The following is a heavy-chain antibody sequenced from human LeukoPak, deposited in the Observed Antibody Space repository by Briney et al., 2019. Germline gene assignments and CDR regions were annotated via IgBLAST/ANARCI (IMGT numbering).Heavy chain of an antibody. CDR1: GGSISSSSYY. J-gene: IGHJ4*02. V-gene: IGHV4-39*01. CDR2: IYYSGST. CDR3: ARLGDYSNYYFDY. Sequence: PSETLSLTCTVSGGSISSSSYYWGWIRQPPGKGLEWIGSIYYSGSTYYNPSLKSRVTISVDTSKNQFSLKLSSVTAADTAVHYCARLGDYSNYYFDYWGQGTLVTVSS. D-gene: IGHD4-11*01.